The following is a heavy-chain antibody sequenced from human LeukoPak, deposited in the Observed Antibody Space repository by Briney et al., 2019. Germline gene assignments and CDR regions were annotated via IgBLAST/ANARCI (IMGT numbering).Heavy chain of an antibody. J-gene: IGHJ4*02. CDR2: INWNGGST. CDR3: ARASRVSPADY. CDR1: GFTFSSYW. D-gene: IGHD6-13*01. Sequence: GGSLRLSCAASGFTFSSYWMSWVRQAPGKGLEWVSGINWNGGSTGYADSVKGRFTISRDNAKNSLYLQMNSLRAEDTALYHCARASRVSPADYWGQGTLVTVSS. V-gene: IGHV3-20*01.